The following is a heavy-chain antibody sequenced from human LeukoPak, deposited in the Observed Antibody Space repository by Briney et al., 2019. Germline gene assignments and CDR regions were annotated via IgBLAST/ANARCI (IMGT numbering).Heavy chain of an antibody. CDR3: AREYYDILTGYENYYYYGMDV. CDR2: INPNNGGT. J-gene: IGHJ6*02. V-gene: IGHV1-2*02. Sequence: ASVKVSCKASGYTFTGYYMHWVRQAPGQGLEWMGWINPNNGGTNYAQKFQGRVTMTRDTSISTAYMELSRLRSDDTAVYYCAREYYDILTGYENYYYYGMDVWGQGTTVTVSS. CDR1: GYTFTGYY. D-gene: IGHD3-9*01.